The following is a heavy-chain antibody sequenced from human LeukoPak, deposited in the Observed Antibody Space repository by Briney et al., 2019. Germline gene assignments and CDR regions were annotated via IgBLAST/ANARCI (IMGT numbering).Heavy chain of an antibody. J-gene: IGHJ6*03. CDR3: ARDRCSGGSCYYYYYMDV. V-gene: IGHV1-18*01. Sequence: ASVKVSCKASGYTFTSYGISWVRQAPGQGLEWMGWISAYNGNTNYAQKLQGRVTMTADTSTSTAYMELRSLRSDDTAVYYCARDRCSGGSCYYYYYMDVWGKGTTVTVSS. CDR2: ISAYNGNT. CDR1: GYTFTSYG. D-gene: IGHD2-15*01.